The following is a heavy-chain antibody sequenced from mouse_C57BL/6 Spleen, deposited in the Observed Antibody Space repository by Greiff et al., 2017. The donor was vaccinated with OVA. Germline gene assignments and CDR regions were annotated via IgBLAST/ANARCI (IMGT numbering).Heavy chain of an antibody. Sequence: VESGEGLVKPGGSLKLSCAASGFTFSSYAMSWVRQTPEKRLEWVAYISSGGDYIYYADTVKGRFTISRDNARNTLYLQMSSLKSEDTAMYYCTREDGSYAMDYWGQGTSVTVSS. J-gene: IGHJ4*01. CDR2: ISSGGDYI. D-gene: IGHD2-3*01. CDR3: TREDGSYAMDY. CDR1: GFTFSSYA. V-gene: IGHV5-9-1*02.